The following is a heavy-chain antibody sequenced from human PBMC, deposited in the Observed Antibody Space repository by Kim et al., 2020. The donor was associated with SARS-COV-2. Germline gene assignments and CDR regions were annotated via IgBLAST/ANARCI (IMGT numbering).Heavy chain of an antibody. J-gene: IGHJ3*02. CDR2: IYPGDSDT. V-gene: IGHV5-51*01. CDR3: ARQIVVVPAALQHDAFDI. Sequence: GESLKISCKGSGYSFTSYWIGWVRQMPGKGLEWMGIIYPGDSDTRYSPSFQGQVTISADKSISTAYLQWSSLKASDTAMYYCARQIVVVPAALQHDAFDIWGQGTMVTVSS. D-gene: IGHD2-2*01. CDR1: GYSFTSYW.